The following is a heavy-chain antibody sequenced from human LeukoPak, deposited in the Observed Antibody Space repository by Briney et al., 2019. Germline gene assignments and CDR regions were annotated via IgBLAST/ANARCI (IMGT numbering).Heavy chain of an antibody. CDR2: INWNGGST. CDR3: ARATFGYYFDY. V-gene: IGHV3-20*04. D-gene: IGHD2/OR15-2a*01. CDR1: GFTFDDYG. Sequence: PGGSLRLXCAASGFTFDDYGMSWVRQAPGKVLEWVSGINWNGGSTGYADSVKGRFTISRDNAKNSLYLQMKSLRAEDTALYYCARATFGYYFDYWGQGTLVTVSS. J-gene: IGHJ4*02.